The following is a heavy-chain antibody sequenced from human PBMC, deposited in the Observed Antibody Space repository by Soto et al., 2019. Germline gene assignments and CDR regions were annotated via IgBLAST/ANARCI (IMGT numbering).Heavy chain of an antibody. V-gene: IGHV1-3*01. J-gene: IGHJ4*02. CDR2: INAGNGNT. CDR3: ARRSIYCSSTSCYRKYYFDY. CDR1: GYTFTSHA. Sequence: QVQLVQSGAEVKKPGASVKVSCKASGYTFTSHAMHWVRQAPGQRLEWMGWINAGNGNTKYSQKFQGRVTITRDTSASTAYMELSSLRSEDTAVYYCARRSIYCSSTSCYRKYYFDYWGQGTLVTVSS. D-gene: IGHD2-2*01.